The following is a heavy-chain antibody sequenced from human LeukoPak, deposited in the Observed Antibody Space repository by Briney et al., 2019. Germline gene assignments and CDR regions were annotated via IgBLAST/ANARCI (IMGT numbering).Heavy chain of an antibody. D-gene: IGHD3-22*01. V-gene: IGHV1-2*02. J-gene: IGHJ4*02. Sequence: ASVAVSCQASGYTFTDYYMYRVRQAPGQGREWMGWIKPNSGGTNYAQKFQGRVTMTRDTSISTAYMELSRLRSDDTAVYYCARALPYYYDSSGYPTFDYWGQGTLVTVSS. CDR1: GYTFTDYY. CDR3: ARALPYYYDSSGYPTFDY. CDR2: IKPNSGGT.